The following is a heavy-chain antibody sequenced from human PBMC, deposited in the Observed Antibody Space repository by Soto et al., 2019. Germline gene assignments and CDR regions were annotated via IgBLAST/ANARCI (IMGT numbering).Heavy chain of an antibody. V-gene: IGHV3-21*01. D-gene: IGHD3-22*01. CDR3: AKDEPNYYDSSGYQNWFDP. Sequence: GGSLRLSCAASGFTFSSYSMNWVRQAPGKGLEWVSSISSSSSYIYYADSVKGRFTISRDNDKNSLYLQMNSLRAEDTAVYYCAKDEPNYYDSSGYQNWFDPWGQGTLVTVSS. CDR1: GFTFSSYS. CDR2: ISSSSSYI. J-gene: IGHJ5*02.